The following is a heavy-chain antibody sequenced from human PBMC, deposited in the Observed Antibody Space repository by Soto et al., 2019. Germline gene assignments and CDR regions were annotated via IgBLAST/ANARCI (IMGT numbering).Heavy chain of an antibody. Sequence: ASVKVSCKASGYTFTGYYMHWVRQAPGQGLEWMGWINPNSGDTKYAQKFQGRVTMTRDTSTRTAYMEVSRLTSDDTAVYYCVGSLSTIGGRPDSWGQGTLVTVSS. CDR3: VGSLSTIGGRPDS. CDR1: GYTFTGYY. D-gene: IGHD6-6*01. V-gene: IGHV1-2*02. CDR2: INPNSGDT. J-gene: IGHJ4*02.